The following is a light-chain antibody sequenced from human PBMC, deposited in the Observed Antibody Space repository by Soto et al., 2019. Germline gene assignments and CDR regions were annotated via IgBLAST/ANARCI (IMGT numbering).Light chain of an antibody. CDR1: QSVSNNY. V-gene: IGKV3-20*01. CDR2: GSS. Sequence: EVVLTQSPGTLSLSPGERATLSCRVSQSVSNNYFAWYQQKPGQAPRLLIFGSSDRATGIPDRFSGSGSGTDFTLTISRLEPEDFAVYYCQQYGSSPPYTFGQGTKLEIK. J-gene: IGKJ2*01. CDR3: QQYGSSPPYT.